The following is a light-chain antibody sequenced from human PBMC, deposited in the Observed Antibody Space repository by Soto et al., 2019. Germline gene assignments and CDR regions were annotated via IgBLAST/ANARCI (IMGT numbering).Light chain of an antibody. V-gene: IGKV3-15*01. J-gene: IGKJ1*01. CDR3: QQYNTWPLIT. Sequence: PGERATLSCRASRSVSSNLAWYQQRPGQAPRLLISSASTRATGIPARFSGTESGTEFTLAISSLQSEDFAVYYCQQYNTWPLITFGQGTKVDIK. CDR1: RSVSSN. CDR2: SAS.